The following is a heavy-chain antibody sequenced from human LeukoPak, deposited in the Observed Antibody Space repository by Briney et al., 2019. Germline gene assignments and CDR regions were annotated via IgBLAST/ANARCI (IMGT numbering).Heavy chain of an antibody. D-gene: IGHD2-15*01. V-gene: IGHV1-24*01. Sequence: GASVKVSCKVSGYTLTELSMHWARQAPGKGLEWMGGFDPEDGETIYAQKFQGRVTMTEDTSTDTAYMELSSLRSEDTAVYYCATAAGVVVVAAAAYDYWGQGTLVTVSS. CDR3: ATAAGVVVVAAAAYDY. CDR1: GYTLTELS. CDR2: FDPEDGET. J-gene: IGHJ4*02.